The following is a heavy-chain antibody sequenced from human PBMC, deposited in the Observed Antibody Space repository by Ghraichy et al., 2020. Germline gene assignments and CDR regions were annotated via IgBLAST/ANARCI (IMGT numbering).Heavy chain of an antibody. J-gene: IGHJ4*02. Sequence: LNISCAVSGYSISSGYYWGWIRQPPGKGLEWIGSIYHSGSTYYNPSLKSRVTISVDTSKNQFSLKLSSVTAADTAVYYCARVNSGWSRGGSYYFDYWGQGTLVTVSS. CDR2: IYHSGST. CDR1: GYSISSGYY. D-gene: IGHD6-19*01. V-gene: IGHV4-38-2*01. CDR3: ARVNSGWSRGGSYYFDY.